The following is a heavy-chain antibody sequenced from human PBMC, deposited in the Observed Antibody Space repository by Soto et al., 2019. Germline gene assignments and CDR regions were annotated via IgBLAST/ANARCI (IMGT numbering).Heavy chain of an antibody. Sequence: QVHLVESGGGVVRPGRSLRLSCAASGFSLSNFGMHWVRQAPGKGLEWVAVIWFDGSNEFYADSVKGRFTISRDNSKNTLYRQMNSLRADDTAVDYCARGGYCSSSSCHALWYYGIDVWGQGTTVTVSS. CDR2: IWFDGSNE. V-gene: IGHV3-33*01. CDR3: ARGGYCSSSSCHALWYYGIDV. J-gene: IGHJ6*02. CDR1: GFSLSNFG. D-gene: IGHD2-2*01.